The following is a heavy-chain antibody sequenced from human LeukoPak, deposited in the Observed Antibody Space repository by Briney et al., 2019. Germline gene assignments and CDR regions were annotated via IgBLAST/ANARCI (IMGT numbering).Heavy chain of an antibody. D-gene: IGHD4-11*01. V-gene: IGHV4-31*03. J-gene: IGHJ4*02. CDR2: ISNSGST. CDR3: ARVPEYSNYFDY. CDR1: GGSINSGGYY. Sequence: SQTLSLTCTVSGGSINSGGYYWSWIRQHPGKGLEWIGYISNSGSTYYHPSLRSRLAISVDTSKNQFSLELSSVTAADTAVYYCARVPEYSNYFDYGGREPLATVS.